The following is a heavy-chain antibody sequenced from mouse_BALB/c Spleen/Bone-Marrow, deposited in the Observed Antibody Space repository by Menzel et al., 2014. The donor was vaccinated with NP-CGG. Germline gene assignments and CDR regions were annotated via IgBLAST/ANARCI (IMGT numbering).Heavy chain of an antibody. Sequence: VQLVESGPGLVAPSQSLSITCTVSGFSLTSYDISWIRQPPGKGLEWLGVIWTGGGTNYNSAFMSRLSISKDNSKSQVFLKMNSLQTDDTAIYYCVRDRRPSYAMDYWGQGTSVTVSS. CDR1: GFSLTSYD. CDR2: IWTGGGT. CDR3: VRDRRPSYAMDY. V-gene: IGHV2-9-2*01. J-gene: IGHJ4*01.